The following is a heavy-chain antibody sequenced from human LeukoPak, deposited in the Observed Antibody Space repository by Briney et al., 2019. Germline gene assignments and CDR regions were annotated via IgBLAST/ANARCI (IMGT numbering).Heavy chain of an antibody. Sequence: GRSLRLSCAASGFTFGSYAMNWVRQAPGKGLEWVSYISSSSSTIYYADSVKGRFTISRDNAKNSLYLQMNSLRAEDTAVYYCARDHGTMVRGVIITKYYYYYMDVWGKGTTVTVSS. D-gene: IGHD3-10*01. CDR3: ARDHGTMVRGVIITKYYYYYMDV. V-gene: IGHV3-48*01. J-gene: IGHJ6*03. CDR2: ISSSSSTI. CDR1: GFTFGSYA.